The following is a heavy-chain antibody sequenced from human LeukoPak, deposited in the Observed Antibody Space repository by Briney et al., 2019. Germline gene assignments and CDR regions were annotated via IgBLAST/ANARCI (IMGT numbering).Heavy chain of an antibody. V-gene: IGHV3-48*03. CDR3: ARVPYYYDSSGYQSGGFDY. CDR2: ISSSGSTT. CDR1: GFTFSSYE. D-gene: IGHD3-22*01. J-gene: IGHJ4*02. Sequence: PGGSLRLSCAASGFTFSSYEMNWVRQAPGKGLEWVSYISSSGSTTYYADSVKGRFTISRDNAKNSLYLQMNSLRAEDTAVYYCARVPYYYDSSGYQSGGFDYWGQGTLVTVSS.